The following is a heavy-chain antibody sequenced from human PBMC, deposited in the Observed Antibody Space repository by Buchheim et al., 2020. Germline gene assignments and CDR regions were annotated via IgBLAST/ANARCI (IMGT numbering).Heavy chain of an antibody. Sequence: QVQLVQSGAEVKKPGSSVKVSCKASGGTFSSYAISWVRQAPGQGLEWMGGIIPISGATNYAQKFQGRVTITADKSTSTDYMEVSSLRSEDTAVYYCARVQKSGGAIVSYYYYLDVWGKGTT. CDR3: ARVQKSGGAIVSYYYYLDV. J-gene: IGHJ6*03. CDR1: GGTFSSYA. CDR2: IIPISGAT. V-gene: IGHV1-69*06. D-gene: IGHD3-16*02.